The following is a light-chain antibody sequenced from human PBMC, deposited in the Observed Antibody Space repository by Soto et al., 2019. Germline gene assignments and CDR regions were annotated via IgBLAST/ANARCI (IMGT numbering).Light chain of an antibody. Sequence: EIVFTQSPSTLSFSPVEIATLSCRASQSISNYLAWYQQKPGQAPRLLIYDASNRATGIPARFSGSGSGTDFTLTISSLEPEDFAVYYCLQRSNWPPWTFGQGTKVDI. J-gene: IGKJ1*01. CDR1: QSISNY. V-gene: IGKV3-11*01. CDR3: LQRSNWPPWT. CDR2: DAS.